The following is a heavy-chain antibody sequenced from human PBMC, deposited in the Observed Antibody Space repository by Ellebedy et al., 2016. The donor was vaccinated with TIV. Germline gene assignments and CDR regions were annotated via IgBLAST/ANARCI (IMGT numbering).Heavy chain of an antibody. CDR1: GGSISSSSYY. Sequence: MPSETLSLTCTVSGGSISSSSYYWGWIRQPPGTGLEWIGSIYYSGSTYYNPSLKSRVTISVDTSKNQFSLKLSSVTAADTAVYYCARQGYRGYSYGATYTPFDYWGQGTLVTVSS. J-gene: IGHJ4*02. D-gene: IGHD5-18*01. CDR2: IYYSGST. CDR3: ARQGYRGYSYGATYTPFDY. V-gene: IGHV4-39*01.